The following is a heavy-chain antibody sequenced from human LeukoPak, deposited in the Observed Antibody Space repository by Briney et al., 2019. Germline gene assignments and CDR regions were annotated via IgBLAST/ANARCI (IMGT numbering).Heavy chain of an antibody. CDR2: INTNTGNP. J-gene: IGHJ6*02. V-gene: IGHV7-4-1*02. CDR1: GGTFGSYA. D-gene: IGHD3-22*01. Sequence: ASVKVSCKASGGTFGSYAISWVRQAPGQGLEWMGWINTNTGNPTYAQGFTGRFVFSLDTSVSTAYLQISSLKAEDTAVYYCASRYTMTAPDDGMDVWGQGTTVTVSS. CDR3: ASRYTMTAPDDGMDV.